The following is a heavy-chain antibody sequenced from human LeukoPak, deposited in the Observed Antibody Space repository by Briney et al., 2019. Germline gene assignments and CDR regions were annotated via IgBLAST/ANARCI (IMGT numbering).Heavy chain of an antibody. D-gene: IGHD6-19*01. CDR1: GFTFSSYS. CDR3: ARTGIAVAGEFFDY. Sequence: GGSPRLSCAASGFTFSSYSMNWVRQAPGKGLEWVSFIRSSSSYIYYADSVKSRFTISRDNAKNSLYLQMNSLRAEDTAVYYCARTGIAVAGEFFDYWGQGTLVTVSS. V-gene: IGHV3-21*01. CDR2: IRSSSSYI. J-gene: IGHJ4*02.